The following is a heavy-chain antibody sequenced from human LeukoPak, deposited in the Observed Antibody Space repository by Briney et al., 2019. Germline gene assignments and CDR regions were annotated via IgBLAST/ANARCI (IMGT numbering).Heavy chain of an antibody. Sequence: PSETLSLTCTVSGGSISSYYWSWIRQPPGKGLEWIGYIYYSGSTNYNPSLKSRVTISVDTSKNQFSLKLSSVTAADTAVYYCARGSGGSSWKTFDCWGQGTLVTVSS. CDR2: IYYSGST. V-gene: IGHV4-59*01. CDR3: ARGSGGSSWKTFDC. J-gene: IGHJ4*02. CDR1: GGSISSYY. D-gene: IGHD6-13*01.